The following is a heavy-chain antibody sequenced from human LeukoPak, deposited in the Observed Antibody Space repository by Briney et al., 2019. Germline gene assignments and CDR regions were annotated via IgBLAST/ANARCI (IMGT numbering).Heavy chain of an antibody. CDR3: ARSGVPGAMTWFDP. CDR1: GYSFTTYW. Sequence: GESLKISCKASGYSFTTYWIGWVRQMPGKGLEWMGIIYPGDSDTRYSPSFQGQVTISADKSINTAYLQWRSLKASDTAMYNCARSGVPGAMTWFDPWGQGTLVTVSS. V-gene: IGHV5-51*01. J-gene: IGHJ5*02. D-gene: IGHD2-2*01. CDR2: IYPGDSDT.